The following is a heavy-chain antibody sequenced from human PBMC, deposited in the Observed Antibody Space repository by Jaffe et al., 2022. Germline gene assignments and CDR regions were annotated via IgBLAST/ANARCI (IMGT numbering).Heavy chain of an antibody. CDR1: GGSISSGSYY. V-gene: IGHV4-61*02. CDR3: ARDGPYYYGSGSYLAFDY. CDR2: IYTSGST. Sequence: QVQLQESGPGLVKPSQTLSLTCTVSGGSISSGSYYWSWIRQPAGKGLEWIGRIYTSGSTNYNPSLKSRVTISVDTSKNQFSLKLSSVTAADTAVYYCARDGPYYYGSGSYLAFDYWGQGTLVTVSS. J-gene: IGHJ4*02. D-gene: IGHD3-10*01.